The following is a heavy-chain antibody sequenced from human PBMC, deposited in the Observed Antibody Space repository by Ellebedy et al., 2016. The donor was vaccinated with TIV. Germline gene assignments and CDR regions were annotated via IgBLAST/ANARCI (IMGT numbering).Heavy chain of an antibody. V-gene: IGHV3-48*03. D-gene: IGHD6-19*01. CDR1: GFTFSSYE. J-gene: IGHJ4*02. CDR2: ISSSGSTI. Sequence: GESLKISCAASGFTFSSYEMNWVRQAPGKGLEWVSYISSSGSTIYYADSVKGRFTISRDNAKNSLYLQMNSLRAEDTAVYYCARREYSSGWYPFDYWGQGTLVTVSS. CDR3: ARREYSSGWYPFDY.